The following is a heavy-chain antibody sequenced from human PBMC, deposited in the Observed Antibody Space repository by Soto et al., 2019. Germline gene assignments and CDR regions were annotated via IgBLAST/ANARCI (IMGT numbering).Heavy chain of an antibody. CDR1: GFIFNSYS. D-gene: IGHD2-2*01. J-gene: IGHJ4*01. CDR2: INSGSTSV. CDR3: GSRGSTDAF. V-gene: IGHV3-48*01. Sequence: EVQLVESGGGLVQPGGSLRLSCVASGFIFNSYSMNWVRQAPGKGLEWISYINSGSTSVFYADSVKGRFTISRDNAQNSLFLQMNRPRAEDTAVYYRGSRGSTDAFWGQGTLVTVSS.